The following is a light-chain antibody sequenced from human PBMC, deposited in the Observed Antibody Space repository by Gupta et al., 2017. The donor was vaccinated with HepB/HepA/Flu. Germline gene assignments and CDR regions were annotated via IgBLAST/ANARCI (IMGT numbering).Light chain of an antibody. CDR3: QQYDNLLVT. Sequence: DFQMTQSPSSLSASVGDRVTITCQASQDISNYLNWYQQKPGKAPKLLIYDASNLETGIPSRFSGSGSRTDFTFTISSLQPEDIATYYCQQYDNLLVTFGPGTKVHIK. CDR1: QDISNY. V-gene: IGKV1-33*01. CDR2: DAS. J-gene: IGKJ3*01.